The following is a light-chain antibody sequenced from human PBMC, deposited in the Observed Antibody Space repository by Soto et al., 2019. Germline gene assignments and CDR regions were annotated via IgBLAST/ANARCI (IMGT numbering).Light chain of an antibody. CDR2: DAS. J-gene: IGKJ4*01. CDR3: HRYNSFPLT. V-gene: IGKV1-5*01. Sequence: DIQMTQSPSTLSASVGDRVTITCRASQSISSWLAWYQQKPGKAPKLLIYDASSLESGVPSRFSGSGSGTEFTLTISDLQPEDVATYFCHRYNSFPLTFGGGTRVEIK. CDR1: QSISSW.